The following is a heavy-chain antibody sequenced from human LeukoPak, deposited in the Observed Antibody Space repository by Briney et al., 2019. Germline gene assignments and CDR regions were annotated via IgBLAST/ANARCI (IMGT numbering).Heavy chain of an antibody. V-gene: IGHV4-39*01. J-gene: IGHJ3*02. D-gene: IGHD3-10*01. CDR3: ARHLSSYYYGSGPDAFDI. Sequence: SETLSLTCTVSGGSISSSSYYWGWIRQPPGKGLEWIGMIYYSASTYYNSSLKSRVTMSVDTSKNQFSLKLSSVTAADTAVYYCARHLSSYYYGSGPDAFDIWGQGTMVTVSS. CDR1: GGSISSSSYY. CDR2: IYYSAST.